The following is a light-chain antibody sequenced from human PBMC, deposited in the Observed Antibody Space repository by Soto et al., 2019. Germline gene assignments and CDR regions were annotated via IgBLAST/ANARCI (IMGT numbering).Light chain of an antibody. CDR3: QHFLSYPLT. V-gene: IGKV1-5*03. J-gene: IGKJ4*01. CDR1: QRISSW. Sequence: DIQMTQSPSTLSASVGDRVTITCRASQRISSWLAWYQQKPGKAPKLLIYEASILQSGAPSRFSGSGSGTEFTLTISSLQPDDFATYYCQHFLSYPLTFCGGTKVDI. CDR2: EAS.